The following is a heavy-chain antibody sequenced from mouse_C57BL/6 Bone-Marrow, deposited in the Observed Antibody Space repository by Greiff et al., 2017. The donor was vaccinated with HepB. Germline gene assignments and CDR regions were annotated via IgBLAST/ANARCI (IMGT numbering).Heavy chain of an antibody. V-gene: IGHV5-17*01. CDR2: ISSGSSTI. J-gene: IGHJ3*01. CDR3: ARDYSNSFAY. D-gene: IGHD2-5*01. Sequence: EVKVVESGGGLVKPGGSLKLSCAASGFTFSDYGMHWVRQAPEKGLEWVAYISSGSSTIYYADTVKGRFPISRDNAKNTLFLQMTSLRSEDTAMYYCARDYSNSFAYWGQGTLVTVSA. CDR1: GFTFSDYG.